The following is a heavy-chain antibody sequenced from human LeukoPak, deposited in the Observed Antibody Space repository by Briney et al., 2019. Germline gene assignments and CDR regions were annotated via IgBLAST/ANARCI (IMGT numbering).Heavy chain of an antibody. V-gene: IGHV3-11*06. Sequence: GGSLRLSCAASGFTFSDYHMSWIRQAPGKGLEWVSYISSTSSYTNYADPVKGRFTISRDNAKNSLYLQMNSLRAEDTAVYYCARALPSPLYSGSYADAFDIWGQGTMVTVSS. CDR2: ISSTSSYT. CDR1: GFTFSDYH. J-gene: IGHJ3*02. CDR3: ARALPSPLYSGSYADAFDI. D-gene: IGHD1-26*01.